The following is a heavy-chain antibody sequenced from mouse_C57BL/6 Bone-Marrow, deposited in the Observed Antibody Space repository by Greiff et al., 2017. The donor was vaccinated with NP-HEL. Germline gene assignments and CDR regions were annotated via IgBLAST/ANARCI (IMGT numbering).Heavy chain of an antibody. Sequence: VQLQESGAELARPGASVKLSCKASGYTFTSYGISWVKQRTGQGLEWIGEIYPRSGNTYYNEKFKGKATLTADKSSSTAYMELRSLTSEDSAVYFCANLVDYDYGGGGWFAYWGQGTLVTVSA. D-gene: IGHD2-4*01. CDR2: IYPRSGNT. V-gene: IGHV1-81*01. J-gene: IGHJ3*01. CDR3: ANLVDYDYGGGGWFAY. CDR1: GYTFTSYG.